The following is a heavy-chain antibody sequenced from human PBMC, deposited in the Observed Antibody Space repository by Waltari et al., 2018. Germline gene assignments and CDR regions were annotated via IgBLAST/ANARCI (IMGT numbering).Heavy chain of an antibody. CDR2: NNLGDIT. CDR3: VTGPRDKWVGRYSGEFFHH. V-gene: IGHV4-34*02. CDR1: GVSLTDYY. D-gene: IGHD3-9*01. J-gene: IGHJ1*01. Sequence: QVQLQQWGAGLVRTSETLSLTCDVYGVSLTDYYWTWIRRSPGKGLECIGENNLGDITYYNPSLENRVTILLDKSKIQFSRRLDSVTAADTAVYYCVTGPRDKWVGRYSGEFFHHWGPGTLVTVSS.